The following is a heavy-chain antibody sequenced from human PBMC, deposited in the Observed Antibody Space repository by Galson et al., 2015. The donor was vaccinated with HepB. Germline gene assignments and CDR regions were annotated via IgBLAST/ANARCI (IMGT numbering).Heavy chain of an antibody. V-gene: IGHV3-7*03. CDR3: AKDQVTVTTYLRYGMDV. J-gene: IGHJ6*02. CDR1: GFTFSSYR. D-gene: IGHD4-17*01. CDR2: IKQDGSEK. Sequence: SLRLSCAASGFTFSSYRMSWVRQAPGKGLEWVANIKQDGSEKYYVDSVKGRFTISRDNAKNSLYLQMNSLRAEDTAVYYCAKDQVTVTTYLRYGMDVWGQGTTVTVSS.